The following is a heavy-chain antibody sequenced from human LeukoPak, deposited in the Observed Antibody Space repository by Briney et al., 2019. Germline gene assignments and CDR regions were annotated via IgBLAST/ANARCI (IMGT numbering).Heavy chain of an antibody. CDR2: ISDSGDDT. CDR3: AKDRSLVPAALNY. Sequence: GGSLRLSCTGSGFTFSNYVMSWVRQAPGKRLEWVSGISDSGDDTDYADSVKGRFTISRDNSKNTLYLQMNSPRAEDTALYYCAKDRSLVPAALNYWGQGTLVTVSS. D-gene: IGHD2-2*01. CDR1: GFTFSNYV. V-gene: IGHV3-23*01. J-gene: IGHJ4*02.